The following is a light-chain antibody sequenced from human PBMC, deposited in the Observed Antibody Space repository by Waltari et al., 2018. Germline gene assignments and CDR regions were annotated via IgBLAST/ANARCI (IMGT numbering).Light chain of an antibody. V-gene: IGKV1-5*03. J-gene: IGKJ1*01. Sequence: DIQMTQSPSTLSASVGDRITITCRASQNILTYLAWYPQKPGKAPKLLISLASTLESGVPSRFSGGGSGAEFSLTISSLQPDDFATYYCQQYLSFSRTFGQGTKVEIK. CDR2: LAS. CDR1: QNILTY. CDR3: QQYLSFSRT.